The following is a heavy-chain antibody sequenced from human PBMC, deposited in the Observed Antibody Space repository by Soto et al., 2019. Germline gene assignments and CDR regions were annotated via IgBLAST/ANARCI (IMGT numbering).Heavy chain of an antibody. D-gene: IGHD4-17*01. Sequence: QVQLVQSGAEVKKPGSSVKVSCKASGGTVSSYAISWVRQAPGQGLEWMGGIIPIFGTANYAQKFQGRVTITADESTSTADMELSSLRSEDTAVYYCATRTTVAYYYYCGMDVWGQGTTVTVSS. J-gene: IGHJ6*02. V-gene: IGHV1-69*01. CDR3: ATRTTVAYYYYCGMDV. CDR2: IIPIFGTA. CDR1: GGTVSSYA.